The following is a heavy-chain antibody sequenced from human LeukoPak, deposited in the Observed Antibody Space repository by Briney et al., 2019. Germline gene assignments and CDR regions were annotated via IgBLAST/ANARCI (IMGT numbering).Heavy chain of an antibody. CDR2: IYPGDSDT. V-gene: IGHV5-51*01. Sequence: GESLKISCKGSGYSFTTYWIGWVRQVPGKGLEWMGIIYPGDSDTKYSPSFQGQVTISADKSISTAYLQWSSLKASDTAVYYCARQTAVAGADYWGQGTLVTVSS. D-gene: IGHD6-19*01. J-gene: IGHJ4*02. CDR3: ARQTAVAGADY. CDR1: GYSFTTYW.